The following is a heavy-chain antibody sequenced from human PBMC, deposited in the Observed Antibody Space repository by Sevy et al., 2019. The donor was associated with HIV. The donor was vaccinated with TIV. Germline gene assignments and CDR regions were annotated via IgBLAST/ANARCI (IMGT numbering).Heavy chain of an antibody. CDR2: ISTSGSII. CDR3: AREDGSRQYFQY. D-gene: IGHD6-13*01. CDR1: GFTFSDYY. J-gene: IGHJ1*01. Sequence: GGSLRLSCVASGFTFSDYYMSWIRQAPGKGLEWVSHISTSGSIIHYEDSVKGRFTISRDNAKNSLYLQMNSLRAEDTAVYYCAREDGSRQYFQYWGQGTLVTVSS. V-gene: IGHV3-11*04.